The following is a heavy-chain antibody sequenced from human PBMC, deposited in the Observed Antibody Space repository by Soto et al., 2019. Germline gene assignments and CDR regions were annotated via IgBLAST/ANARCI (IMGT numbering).Heavy chain of an antibody. J-gene: IGHJ4*02. CDR1: GGSISSGGYS. D-gene: IGHD3-22*01. V-gene: IGHV4-30-2*01. CDR3: DSGRYDRSGYGWGRGAHFDY. CDR2: IYHSGST. Sequence: SETLSLTCAVSGGSISSGGYSWSWIRQPPGKGLEWIGYIYHSGSTYYNPSLKSRVTISVDRSKNQFSLKLSSVTAADTAVYYCDSGRYDRSGYGWGRGAHFDYWGQGTLVTVSS.